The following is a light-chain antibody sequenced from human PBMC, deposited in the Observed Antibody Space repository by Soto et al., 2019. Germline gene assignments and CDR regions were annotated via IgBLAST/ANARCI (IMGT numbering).Light chain of an antibody. J-gene: IGLJ2*01. CDR1: SSDVGGYNY. V-gene: IGLV2-11*01. CDR2: DVS. Sequence: LTQPRSVSGSPGQSVTISCTGTSSDVGGYNYVSWYQQHPGKAPKLMIYDVSKRPSGVPDRFSGSKSGNTASLTISGLQAEDEADYYCCSYAGSYPVVFGGGTKVTVL. CDR3: CSYAGSYPVV.